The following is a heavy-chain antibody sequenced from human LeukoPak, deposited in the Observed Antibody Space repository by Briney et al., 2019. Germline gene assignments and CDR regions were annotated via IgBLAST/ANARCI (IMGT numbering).Heavy chain of an antibody. CDR3: AKVAKYYYGSETYYFFDY. J-gene: IGHJ4*02. CDR2: IKQDGSEK. V-gene: IGHV3-7*01. D-gene: IGHD3-10*01. CDR1: GFTLSTYW. Sequence: LTGGSLRLSCAASGFTLSTYWMSWVRQAPGKGLEWVANIKQDGSEKYYVDSVKGRFTISRDNAKNSLYLQMNSLRVEDTAVYYCAKVAKYYYGSETYYFFDYWGQGTLVTASS.